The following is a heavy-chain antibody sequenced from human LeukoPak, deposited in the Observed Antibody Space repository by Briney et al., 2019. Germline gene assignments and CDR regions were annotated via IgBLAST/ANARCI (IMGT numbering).Heavy chain of an antibody. D-gene: IGHD6-19*01. CDR1: RFTFGSYA. CDR2: ISGSGGST. Sequence: QTGGSLRLSCAASRFTFGSYAMSWLRQAPGKGLESVSAISGSGGSTYYADSVKGRFTISRDNSKNTLYLQMNSLRAEDTAVYYCAKDHFGSSGLDYWGQGTLVTVSS. V-gene: IGHV3-23*01. CDR3: AKDHFGSSGLDY. J-gene: IGHJ4*02.